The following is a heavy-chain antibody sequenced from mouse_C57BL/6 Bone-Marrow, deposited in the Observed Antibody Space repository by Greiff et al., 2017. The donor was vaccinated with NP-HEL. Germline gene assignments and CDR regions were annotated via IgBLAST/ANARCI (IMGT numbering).Heavy chain of an antibody. Sequence: VQLQQSGAELVRPGASVKLSCTASGFNIKDDYMHWVKQRPEQGLEWIGWIDPENGDTEYASKFQGKATITADTSSNTAYLQLSSLTAEDTAVYYCTEGPFAYWGQGTLVTVSA. J-gene: IGHJ3*01. D-gene: IGHD3-3*01. V-gene: IGHV14-4*01. CDR2: IDPENGDT. CDR3: TEGPFAY. CDR1: GFNIKDDY.